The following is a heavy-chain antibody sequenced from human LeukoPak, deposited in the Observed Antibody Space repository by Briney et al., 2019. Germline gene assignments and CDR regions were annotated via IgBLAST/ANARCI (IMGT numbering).Heavy chain of an antibody. CDR3: TTGIIAGAGGDY. Sequence: RPGGSLRLSCAASGFTFSNAWMSWVRQAPGKGLEWVGRIKSKTDGGTTDYAAPVKGRFTISRDDSKNTLYLQMNSLKTEDTAVYYCTTGIIAGAGGDYWGQGTLVTVSS. CDR2: IKSKTDGGTT. D-gene: IGHD6-13*01. V-gene: IGHV3-15*01. CDR1: GFTFSNAW. J-gene: IGHJ4*02.